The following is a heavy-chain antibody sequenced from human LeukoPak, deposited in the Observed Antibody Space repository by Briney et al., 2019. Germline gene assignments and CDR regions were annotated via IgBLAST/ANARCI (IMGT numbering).Heavy chain of an antibody. CDR3: ARDINGKRRYYDSSGYFSGGSVY. CDR1: GYTFTGYY. J-gene: IGHJ4*02. D-gene: IGHD3-22*01. CDR2: INPNSGGT. V-gene: IGHV1-2*02. Sequence: GASVKVSCKASGYTFTGYYMHWVRQAPGQGLEWMGWINPNSGGTNYAQKFQGRVTMTRDTSISIAYMELRRLRSDDTAVYYCARDINGKRRYYDSSGYFSGGSVYWGQGTLVTVSS.